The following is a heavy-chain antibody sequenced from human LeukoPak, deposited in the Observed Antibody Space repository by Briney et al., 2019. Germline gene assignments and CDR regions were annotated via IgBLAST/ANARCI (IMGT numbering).Heavy chain of an antibody. D-gene: IGHD6-6*01. Sequence: AGSLKLSCSASGFTFSSYAMHWVRQAPGKGLESVSAISSNGGSTYYADSVKGIFTISRDNSKNTLYLQMSSLRAEDTAVYYCVKSRQLAPPVAFDIWCHGKRVTVSS. CDR2: ISSNGGST. V-gene: IGHV3-64D*09. J-gene: IGHJ3*02. CDR3: VKSRQLAPPVAFDI. CDR1: GFTFSSYA.